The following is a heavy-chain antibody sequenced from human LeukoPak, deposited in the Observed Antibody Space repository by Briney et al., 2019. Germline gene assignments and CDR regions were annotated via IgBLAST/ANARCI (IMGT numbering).Heavy chain of an antibody. CDR3: AVHSLGTDQTNYFDY. CDR2: IIPIFGTA. V-gene: IGHV1-69*05. D-gene: IGHD3-16*01. CDR1: GSTFSSYA. Sequence: SVKVSCKASGSTFSSYAISWVRQAPGQGLEWMGGIIPIFGTANYAQKFQGRVTITTDESTSTAYMELSSLRSEDTAVYYCAVHSLGTDQTNYFDYWGQGTLVTVSS. J-gene: IGHJ4*02.